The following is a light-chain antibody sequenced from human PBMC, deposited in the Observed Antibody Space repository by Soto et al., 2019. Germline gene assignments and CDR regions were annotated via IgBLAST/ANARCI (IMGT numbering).Light chain of an antibody. CDR2: EVS. CDR3: SSFTTSKTWV. Sequence: QSVLTQPASVSGSPGQSITISCTGTSSDVGAYDYVSWYQQHPGKAPKFMLYEVSNRPSGLSDRFSGSKSGNTASLTISGLQAEDEADYYCSSFTTSKTWVFGGGTKLT. CDR1: SSDVGAYDY. J-gene: IGLJ3*02. V-gene: IGLV2-14*01.